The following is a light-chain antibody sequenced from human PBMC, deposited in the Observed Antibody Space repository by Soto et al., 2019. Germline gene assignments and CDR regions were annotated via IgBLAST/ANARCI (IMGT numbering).Light chain of an antibody. CDR3: QQYDASSWT. CDR2: AAS. Sequence: EIVLTQSPGTLSLSPGERATLSCRASQSISRTYLAWYRQKPGQAPRLLIYAASSRATGIPDRFSGSGSGTDFTLTISRLEPEDFAVYYCQQYDASSWTFGQGTRVEIK. J-gene: IGKJ1*01. CDR1: QSISRTY. V-gene: IGKV3-20*01.